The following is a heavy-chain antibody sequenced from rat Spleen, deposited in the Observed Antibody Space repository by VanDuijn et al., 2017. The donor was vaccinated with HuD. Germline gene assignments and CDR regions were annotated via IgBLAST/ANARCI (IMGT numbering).Heavy chain of an antibody. Sequence: EVQLVESGGGLVQPGRSLKLSCAASGFTFSNFYMAWVRQAPKKGLEWVATISYDGSTTYYRDSVKGRFIISRDNAKNTLYLHMDSLTSEDTATYYCATGPRILRLDWFAYWGQGTLVTVSS. J-gene: IGHJ3*01. D-gene: IGHD1-6*01. CDR3: ATGPRILRLDWFAY. CDR2: ISYDGSTT. V-gene: IGHV5S10*01. CDR1: GFTFSNFY.